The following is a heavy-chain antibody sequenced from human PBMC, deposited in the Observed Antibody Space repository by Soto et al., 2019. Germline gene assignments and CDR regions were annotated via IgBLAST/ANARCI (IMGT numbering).Heavy chain of an antibody. CDR2: FDTSGDAM. Sequence: HPGGSLRLSCAVSGFTFSTYEWNWIRQAPGKGLEWISYFDTSGDAMFYADSVMGRFAVSRDNIMNSLYLQMKSLRAEDTAAYYCARESLGCGGACLDDGGQGTLVMVST. J-gene: IGHJ4*02. CDR3: ARESLGCGGACLDD. D-gene: IGHD2-21*01. CDR1: GFTFSTYE. V-gene: IGHV3-48*03.